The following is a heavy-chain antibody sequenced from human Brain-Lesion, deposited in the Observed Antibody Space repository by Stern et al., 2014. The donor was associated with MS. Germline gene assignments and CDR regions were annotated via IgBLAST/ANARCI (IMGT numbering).Heavy chain of an antibody. V-gene: IGHV1-2*02. Sequence: VQLLESGAEVKKPGASVKVSCKTSGYIFTGYYIHWVRQAPGQGLEWMGWINPNTGGTKDAQKFQGRVTMSRDTSISTAYVELSSLTSDDTAVYYCARDQRGITIFGVVTDYYYLGMDVWGQGTTVTVSS. CDR3: ARDQRGITIFGVVTDYYYLGMDV. J-gene: IGHJ6*02. D-gene: IGHD3-3*01. CDR2: INPNTGGT. CDR1: GYIFTGYY.